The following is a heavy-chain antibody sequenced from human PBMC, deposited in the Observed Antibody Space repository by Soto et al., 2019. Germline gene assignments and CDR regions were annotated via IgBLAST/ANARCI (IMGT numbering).Heavy chain of an antibody. Sequence: PSETLSLTCAVSGSSISSTNWWGWIRQPPGKGLEWIGYISYSGSMYYNPSLKSRVTMSVDASKNQFSLKLSSVTAADTAVYYCATIPATTILTDYWGQGTLVTVSS. D-gene: IGHD2-2*02. CDR2: ISYSGSM. J-gene: IGHJ4*02. CDR3: ATIPATTILTDY. V-gene: IGHV4-28*05. CDR1: GSSISSTNW.